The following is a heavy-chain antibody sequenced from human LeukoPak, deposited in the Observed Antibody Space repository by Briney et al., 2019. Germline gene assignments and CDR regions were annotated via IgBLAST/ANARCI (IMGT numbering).Heavy chain of an antibody. CDR2: ISYDGSNK. CDR3: AKDLRYYDSSGSSDY. Sequence: GGSLRRSCAASGFTFSSYGMHWVRQAPGKGLEWVAVISYDGSNKYYADSVKGRFTISRDNSKNTLYLQMNSLRAEDTAVCYCAKDLRYYDSSGSSDYWGQGTLVTVSS. V-gene: IGHV3-30*18. CDR1: GFTFSSYG. D-gene: IGHD3-22*01. J-gene: IGHJ4*02.